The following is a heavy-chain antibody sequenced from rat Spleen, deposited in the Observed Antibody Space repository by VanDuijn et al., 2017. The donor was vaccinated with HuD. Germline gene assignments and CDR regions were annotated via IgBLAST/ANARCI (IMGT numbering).Heavy chain of an antibody. CDR1: GFTFSDYY. V-gene: IGHV5-20*01. D-gene: IGHD1-6*01. Sequence: EVQLVESGGGLVQPGRSLKLSCAASGFTFSDYYMAWVRQTPKKGLEWVASFSYDGGSTYYRDSVRGRFTISRDNAKSSLYLQMDSLRSEDTATYYCARAMYTTDYYYAKGYYVMDAWGQGVMVTVSS. CDR2: FSYDGGST. CDR3: ARAMYTTDYYYAKGYYVMDA. J-gene: IGHJ4*01.